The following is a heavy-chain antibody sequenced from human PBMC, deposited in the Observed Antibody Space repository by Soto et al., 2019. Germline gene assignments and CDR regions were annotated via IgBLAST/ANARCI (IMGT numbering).Heavy chain of an antibody. CDR3: VRLIGNSWLDF. CDR2: TYYRSKWYN. CDR1: GDGVSSISVT. J-gene: IGHJ5*01. V-gene: IGHV6-1*01. Sequence: PSQTLAVTCVISGDGVSSISVTWNWIRQSPSRGLEWLGRTYYRSKWYNDYAESVKSRITINPDTSKNQFSLHLNSVTPEDTAVYYCVRLIGNSWLDFWGQGTLVTVSS. D-gene: IGHD1-26*01.